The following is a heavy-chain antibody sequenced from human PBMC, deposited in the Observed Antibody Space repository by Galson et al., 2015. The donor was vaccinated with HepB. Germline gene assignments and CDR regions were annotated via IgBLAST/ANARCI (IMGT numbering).Heavy chain of an antibody. Sequence: PALVKPTQTLTLTCTFSGFSLSSDTMCVSWIRQPPGKALEWLARIDWDDDKYYTTSLKTRLTISKDTYKNQVVLTMTNMDPVDTATYYCARIREVLREGERIDYWGQGTLVTVSS. V-gene: IGHV2-70*11. CDR1: GFSLSSDTMC. D-gene: IGHD4/OR15-4a*01. CDR2: IDWDDDK. CDR3: ARIREVLREGERIDY. J-gene: IGHJ4*02.